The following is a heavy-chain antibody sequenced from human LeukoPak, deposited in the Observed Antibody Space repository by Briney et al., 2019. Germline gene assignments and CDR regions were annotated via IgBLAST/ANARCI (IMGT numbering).Heavy chain of an antibody. CDR1: GYTFINFG. Sequence: ASVKVSCKASGYTFINFGITWVRQAPGQGLEWMGIINPSGGSTSYAQKFQGRVTMTRDMSTSTVYMELSSLRSEDTAVYYCARDSRRIVGANRDPPPHYYFDYWGQGTLVTVSS. V-gene: IGHV1-46*01. D-gene: IGHD1-26*01. J-gene: IGHJ4*02. CDR2: INPSGGST. CDR3: ARDSRRIVGANRDPPPHYYFDY.